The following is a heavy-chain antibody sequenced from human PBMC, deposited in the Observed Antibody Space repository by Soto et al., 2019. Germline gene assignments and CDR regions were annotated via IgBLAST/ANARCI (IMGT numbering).Heavy chain of an antibody. CDR2: ISGSGGST. D-gene: IGHD1-1*01. Sequence: EVQLLESGGGLVQPGGSLRLSCAASGFTFSSYAMSWVRQAPGKGLEWVSAISGSGGSTYYADSVKGRFTISRDNAKNPLYLQMNSMRAEDTAVYYCANRGTPRSRVPDYWGQGTLVTVSS. J-gene: IGHJ4*02. V-gene: IGHV3-23*01. CDR1: GFTFSSYA. CDR3: ANRGTPRSRVPDY.